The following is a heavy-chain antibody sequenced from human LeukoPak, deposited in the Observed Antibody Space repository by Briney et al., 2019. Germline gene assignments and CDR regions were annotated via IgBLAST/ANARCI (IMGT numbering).Heavy chain of an antibody. D-gene: IGHD1-1*01. CDR2: LSNSGNT. J-gene: IGHJ4*02. CDR3: VRWTAGATEDS. V-gene: IGHV4-39*01. CDR1: GGSLSSRSHY. Sequence: SETLSLTCTVSGGSLSSRSHYWGWIRQPPGQGLEWIGSLSNSGNTYYNPSLKSRVTISVDTSKNEFSLKLSSVTAADTAVYYCVRWTAGATEDSWGQGTLVTVSS.